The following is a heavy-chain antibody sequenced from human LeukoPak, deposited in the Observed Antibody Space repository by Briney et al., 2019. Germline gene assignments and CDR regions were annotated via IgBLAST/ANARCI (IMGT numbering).Heavy chain of an antibody. CDR3: AKEPALVYSSGYFDY. J-gene: IGHJ4*02. CDR2: IRYDGSNK. D-gene: IGHD6-19*01. CDR1: GFTFSSYG. V-gene: IGHV3-30*02. Sequence: GGSLRLSCAASGFTFSSYGMHWVRQAPGKGLEWVAFIRYDGSNKYYADSVKGRFTISRDNSKNTLYLQMNSLRAEDTAVYYCAKEPALVYSSGYFDYWGQGTLVTVSS.